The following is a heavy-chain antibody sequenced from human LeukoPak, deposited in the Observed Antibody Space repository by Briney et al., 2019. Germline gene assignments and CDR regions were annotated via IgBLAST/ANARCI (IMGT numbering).Heavy chain of an antibody. V-gene: IGHV4-30-4*01. CDR3: ARATSTVIGLDY. Sequence: SQTLPLTCTVSGGSISSGDYYWGWIRQPPGKGLEWIGYISYSGSTHYNPSLKSRVNILLDTSKNQFSLRLSSVTAADTAVYYCARATSTVIGLDYWGQGTLVTVSS. CDR1: GGSISSGDYY. J-gene: IGHJ4*02. D-gene: IGHD3-16*01. CDR2: ISYSGST.